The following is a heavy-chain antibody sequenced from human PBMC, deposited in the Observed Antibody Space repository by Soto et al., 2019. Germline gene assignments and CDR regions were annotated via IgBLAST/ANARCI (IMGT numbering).Heavy chain of an antibody. J-gene: IGHJ4*02. V-gene: IGHV3-7*03. CDR1: GFTFSRSY. CDR3: ASRRAGNDF. CDR2: IKQEGSEK. Sequence: EVQLVESGGGLVKAGGSLRLSCAASGFTFSRSYMTWVRQAPGKGREWVANIKQEGSEKNYVDSVRGRFTISRDNVKNSVFLQMNAVRVDVAAVYYCASRRAGNDFWGQGALVTVSS.